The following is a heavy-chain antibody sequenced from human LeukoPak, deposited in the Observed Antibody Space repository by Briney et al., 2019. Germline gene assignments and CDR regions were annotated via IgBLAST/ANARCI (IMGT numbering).Heavy chain of an antibody. V-gene: IGHV4-30-4*01. CDR2: IYYSGST. CDR1: GGSISSGDYY. CDR3: ARVPRALHFDY. J-gene: IGHJ4*02. Sequence: SETLSLTCTVSGGSISSGDYYWRWIRQPPGTGLEWIGYIYYSGSTYYNPSLKSRVTISVDTSKNQFSLKLSSVTAADTAVYYCARVPRALHFDYWGQGTLVTVSS.